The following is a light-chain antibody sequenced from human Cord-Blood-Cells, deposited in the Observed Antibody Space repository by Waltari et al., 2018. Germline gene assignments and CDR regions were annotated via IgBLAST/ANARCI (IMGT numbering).Light chain of an antibody. CDR2: DVS. V-gene: IGLV2-14*01. J-gene: IGLJ3*02. Sequence: QSALTQPASVSGSPGQSITISCTGTSSDVGGYNYVSWYQQHPGKAPNLMIYDVSKRPSGVSNRFSGSKSGNTASQTISGLQAEDEADYYCSSYTSSSTWVFGGGTKLTVL. CDR3: SSYTSSSTWV. CDR1: SSDVGGYNY.